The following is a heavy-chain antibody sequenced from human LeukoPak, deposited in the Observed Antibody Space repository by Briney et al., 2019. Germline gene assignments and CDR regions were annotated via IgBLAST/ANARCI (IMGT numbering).Heavy chain of an antibody. D-gene: IGHD6-19*01. CDR2: IYPNSGGT. CDR1: AYTFTGYY. CDR3: ARSEQFPYYMDV. Sequence: ASVKVSCKASAYTFTGYYMHWVRQAPGQGLEWIGWIYPNSGGTNYAQKFQGRVTMTRDTSISTAYMELSRLRPDDTAVYYCARSEQFPYYMDVWGKGTTVTVSS. V-gene: IGHV1-2*02. J-gene: IGHJ6*03.